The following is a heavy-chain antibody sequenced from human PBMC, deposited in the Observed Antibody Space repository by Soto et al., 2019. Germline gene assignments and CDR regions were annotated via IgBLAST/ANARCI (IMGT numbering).Heavy chain of an antibody. CDR3: ARSYYDSSAYYYYYGMDV. Sequence: GASVKVSCKASGYTFTSYDINWVRQATGQGLEWMGWMNPNSGNTGYAQKFQGRATMTRNTSISTAYMELSSLRSEDTVVYYCARSYYDSSAYYYYYGMDVWGQGTTVTVSS. CDR2: MNPNSGNT. V-gene: IGHV1-8*01. D-gene: IGHD3-22*01. J-gene: IGHJ6*02. CDR1: GYTFTSYD.